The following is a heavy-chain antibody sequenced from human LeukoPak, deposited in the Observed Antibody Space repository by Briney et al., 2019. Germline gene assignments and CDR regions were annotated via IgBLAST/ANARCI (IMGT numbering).Heavy chain of an antibody. D-gene: IGHD3-10*01. CDR1: GGSISTYY. CDR3: ARGLGLLWFGELLRDRMYFDY. CDR2: IYYSGST. J-gene: IGHJ4*02. V-gene: IGHV4-59*01. Sequence: SETLSLTCTASGGSISTYYWSWIRQPPGKGLEWIGYIYYSGSTNYNPSLKSRVTISVDTSKNQFSLKLSSVTAADTAVYYCARGLGLLWFGELLRDRMYFDYWGQGTLVTVSS.